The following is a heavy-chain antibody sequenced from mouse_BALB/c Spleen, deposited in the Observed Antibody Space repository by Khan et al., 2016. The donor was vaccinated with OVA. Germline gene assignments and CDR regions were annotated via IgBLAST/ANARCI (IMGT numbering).Heavy chain of an antibody. CDR2: ISPGSGTP. V-gene: IGHV1S41*01. CDR3: AREKYYGSSHYAMDY. J-gene: IGHJ4*01. CDR1: GYTFTSYW. Sequence: DLVKPGASVKLSCKASGYTFTSYWINRIKQRPGQGLEWIGRISPGSGTPYYNEMFKGKATLTVDTSSSTAYIQLSSLSSEDSAVYFCAREKYYGSSHYAMDYWGQGTSVTASS. D-gene: IGHD1-1*01.